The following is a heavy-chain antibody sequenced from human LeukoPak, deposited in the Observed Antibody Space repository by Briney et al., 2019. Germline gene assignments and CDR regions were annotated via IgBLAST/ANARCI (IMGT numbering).Heavy chain of an antibody. Sequence: ASVKVSCKASGYTFPSFGLSWVRQAPGQGLEWIGWISAYNGNTNYAQKLLGRVTVTTDTSTNTAYLELRSLTSDDTAVYYCARDCDRSGYFCYWGQGTLVTVSS. J-gene: IGHJ4*02. CDR3: ARDCDRSGYFCY. CDR2: ISAYNGNT. D-gene: IGHD3-22*01. V-gene: IGHV1-18*01. CDR1: GYTFPSFG.